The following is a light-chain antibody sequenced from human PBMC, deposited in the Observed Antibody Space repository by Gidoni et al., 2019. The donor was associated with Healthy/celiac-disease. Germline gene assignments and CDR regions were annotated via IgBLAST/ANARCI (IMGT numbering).Light chain of an antibody. CDR2: GAS. V-gene: IGKV3-20*01. CDR3: QQYGRT. Sequence: EIVLTQSPGTLSLSPGERATLSCRASKSVSSSYLAWYQQKPGQAPRLLIYGASSRATGIPDRVSGSGSGTDFTLTISRLEPEDCAVYYCQQYGRTFXQXTKVEIK. J-gene: IGKJ1*01. CDR1: KSVSSSY.